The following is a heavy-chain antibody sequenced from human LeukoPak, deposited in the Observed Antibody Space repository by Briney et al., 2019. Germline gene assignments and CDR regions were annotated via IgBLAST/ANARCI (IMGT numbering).Heavy chain of an antibody. D-gene: IGHD4-11*01. J-gene: IGHJ4*02. CDR2: IYPGDSDT. CDR3: ARPHSNYYFDY. CDR1: GYRFTSYW. Sequence: GESLKISCKGFGYRFTSYWIGWVRQMPGKGLEWMGIIYPGDSDTRYSPSFQGHVTISADKSISTAYLQWSSLKASDTAMYYCARPHSNYYFDYWGQGTLVTVSS. V-gene: IGHV5-51*01.